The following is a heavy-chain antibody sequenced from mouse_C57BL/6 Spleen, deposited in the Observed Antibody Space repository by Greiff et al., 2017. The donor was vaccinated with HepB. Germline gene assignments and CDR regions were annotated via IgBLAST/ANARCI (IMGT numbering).Heavy chain of an antibody. V-gene: IGHV5-16*01. D-gene: IGHD1-1*01. Sequence: EVQLVESEGGLVQPGSSMKLSCTASGFTFSDYYMAWVRQVPEKGLEWVANINYDGSSTYYLDSLKSRFIISRDNAKNILYLQMSSLKSEDTATYYCAREDGSSLAWFAYWGQGTLVTVSA. J-gene: IGHJ3*01. CDR1: GFTFSDYY. CDR3: AREDGSSLAWFAY. CDR2: INYDGSST.